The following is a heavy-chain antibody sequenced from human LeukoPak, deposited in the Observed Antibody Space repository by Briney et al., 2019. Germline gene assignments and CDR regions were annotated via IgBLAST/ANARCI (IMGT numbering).Heavy chain of an antibody. D-gene: IGHD6-13*01. CDR3: AKPAAPYSSSWYFDY. Sequence: GGSLRLSCAASGLTFSSYGMHWVRQAPGKGLEWVAFIRYDGSNKYYADSVKGRFTISRDNSKNTLYLQMNSLRAGDTAVYYCAKPAAPYSSSWYFDYWGQGTLVTVSS. V-gene: IGHV3-30*02. CDR1: GLTFSSYG. J-gene: IGHJ4*02. CDR2: IRYDGSNK.